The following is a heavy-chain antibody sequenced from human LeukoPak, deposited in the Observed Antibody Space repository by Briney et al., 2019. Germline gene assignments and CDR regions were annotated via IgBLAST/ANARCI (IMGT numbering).Heavy chain of an antibody. CDR3: AGGIGNY. J-gene: IGHJ4*02. V-gene: IGHV3-74*01. Sequence: PGGSLRLSCAASGITFRSYWMHWVRHSPGKGLVWVSRINIDGRIITYADSVKGQFTISRDNAKNTLYLQMNSLRAEDTAVYYCAGGIGNYWGQGTLVTVSS. CDR1: GITFRSYW. D-gene: IGHD1-26*01. CDR2: INIDGRII.